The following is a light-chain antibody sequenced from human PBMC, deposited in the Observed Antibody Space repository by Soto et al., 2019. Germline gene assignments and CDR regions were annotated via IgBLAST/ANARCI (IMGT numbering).Light chain of an antibody. Sequence: QLTQSPASLSASIGDRVTITCQASQDVYIYLNWYQQKPGKAPTLLIYDASNLETGVPSRFSETGSGTHFILTISSLEAEDFATYYCQQYDTVPPYAFGQGTKLEI. CDR3: QQYDTVPPYA. CDR1: QDVYIY. J-gene: IGKJ2*01. V-gene: IGKV1-33*01. CDR2: DAS.